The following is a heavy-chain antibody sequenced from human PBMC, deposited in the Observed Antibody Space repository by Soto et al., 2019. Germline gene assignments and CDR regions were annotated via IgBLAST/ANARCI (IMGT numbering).Heavy chain of an antibody. V-gene: IGHV1-69*08. Sequence: QVQWEQSGAEVKKPGASVKVSCKASGGNFDSLSINWVRQAPGQGLEWMGRSIPAVGAGNYPQNFQGRVTITADASTRTAYMEVSSLRSEDTAVYYCARMVQSSWFDSWGQGTLIIVSS. J-gene: IGHJ5*01. CDR3: ARMVQSSWFDS. D-gene: IGHD2-8*01. CDR2: SIPAVGAG. CDR1: GGNFDSLS.